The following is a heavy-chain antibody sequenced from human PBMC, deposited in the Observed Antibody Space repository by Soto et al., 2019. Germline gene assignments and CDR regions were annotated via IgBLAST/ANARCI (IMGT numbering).Heavy chain of an antibody. CDR2: IYYSGST. J-gene: IGHJ4*02. Sequence: SDTLSLTCTVSCGSVTNSSYYWGWIRQSPGKGLEWIGSIYYSGSTYYNPSLKSRVTISVDTSKNQFSLKLSSVTAADTAVYYCARRRGSSSWPENFDYWGQGTLVTVSS. V-gene: IGHV4-39*01. D-gene: IGHD6-13*01. CDR1: CGSVTNSSYY. CDR3: ARRRGSSSWPENFDY.